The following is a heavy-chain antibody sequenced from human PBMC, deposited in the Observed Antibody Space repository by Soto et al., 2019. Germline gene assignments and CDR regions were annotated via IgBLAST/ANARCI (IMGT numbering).Heavy chain of an antibody. CDR1: GGTFSSYA. D-gene: IGHD3-22*01. J-gene: IGHJ4*02. Sequence: HVQLVQSGAEVKKPGSSVKVSCKASGGTFSSYAISWVRQAPGQGLEWMGGIIPIFGTANYAQKFQGRVTITADESTSTAYMELSSLRSEDTAVYYCARVGRTYYYDSSGSYYFDYWGQGTLVTVSS. V-gene: IGHV1-69*01. CDR3: ARVGRTYYYDSSGSYYFDY. CDR2: IIPIFGTA.